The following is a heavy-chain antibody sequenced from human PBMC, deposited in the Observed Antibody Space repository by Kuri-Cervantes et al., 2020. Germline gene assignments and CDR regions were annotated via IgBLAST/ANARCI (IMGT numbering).Heavy chain of an antibody. Sequence: SCTVSGGSISSGGYYWSWIRQHPGKGLEWIGYIYYSGSTYYNPSLKSRVTISVDTSKNLFSLKVSSVTAADTAVYYCTKGSSSGTAHYYYGMDVWGQGTTVTVSS. D-gene: IGHD3-10*01. CDR1: GGSISSGGYY. CDR2: IYYSGST. J-gene: IGHJ6*02. V-gene: IGHV4-31*02. CDR3: TKGSSSGTAHYYYGMDV.